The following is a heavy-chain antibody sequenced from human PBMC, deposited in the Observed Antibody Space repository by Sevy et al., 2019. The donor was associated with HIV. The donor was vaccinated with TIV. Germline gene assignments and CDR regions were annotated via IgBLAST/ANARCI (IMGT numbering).Heavy chain of an antibody. J-gene: IGHJ4*02. D-gene: IGHD6-19*01. CDR2: IRVSGGNT. Sequence: GGSLRLSCAASGFTFSNYAMSWVRQAPGKGLEWVSSIRVSGGNTYYADSVKGRFTISRDNSKNTLYLQMNSLRAEDTAVYYCAKEWTQLSDWYGELDYWGQGSLVTVSS. CDR3: AKEWTQLSDWYGELDY. CDR1: GFTFSNYA. V-gene: IGHV3-23*01.